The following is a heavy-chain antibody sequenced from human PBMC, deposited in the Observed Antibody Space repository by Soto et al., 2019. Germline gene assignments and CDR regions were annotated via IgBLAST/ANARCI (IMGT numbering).Heavy chain of an antibody. CDR3: ARFISVGRGVDY. Sequence: PSQTLSLTCAISVDRVSSNSAAWTLISQSPSRGLEWLGRTYYRSEWYNDYAVSVQSRIRINPDTSKNQFSLQLDSVTPDDTALYYCARFISVGRGVDYWGQGNLVTVSS. D-gene: IGHD1-26*01. J-gene: IGHJ4*02. V-gene: IGHV6-1*01. CDR1: VDRVSSNSAA. CDR2: TYYRSEWYN.